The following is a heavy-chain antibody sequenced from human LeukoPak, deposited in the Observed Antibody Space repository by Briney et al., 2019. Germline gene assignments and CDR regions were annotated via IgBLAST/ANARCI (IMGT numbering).Heavy chain of an antibody. D-gene: IGHD5-18*01. J-gene: IGHJ4*02. CDR2: IGSSSSYI. CDR1: GFTLSSYS. V-gene: IGHV3-21*03. Sequence: GGSLRLSCAAPGFTLSSYSMNSVRQAPGKGLEWVSSIGSSSSYIYYADSVKGRFTISRDNAKNSLHLQMNSLRAEDTAVYYCAASTKHTAMVDYWGQGTLVTVSS. CDR3: AASTKHTAMVDY.